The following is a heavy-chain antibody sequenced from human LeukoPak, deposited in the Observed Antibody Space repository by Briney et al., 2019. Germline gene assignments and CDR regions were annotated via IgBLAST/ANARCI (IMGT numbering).Heavy chain of an antibody. J-gene: IGHJ5*02. CDR3: AREDYDSSGYYYLNWFDP. CDR1: GYTFTTYS. Sequence: ASVKVSCKTSGYTFTTYSMHWARQAPGQGLEWMGIINPNSDSTTYAQKFQGRVTMTRDTSTSTVYMELSSLRSDDTAVYFCAREDYDSSGYYYLNWFDPWGQGTLVIVSS. CDR2: INPNSDST. V-gene: IGHV1-46*01. D-gene: IGHD3-22*01.